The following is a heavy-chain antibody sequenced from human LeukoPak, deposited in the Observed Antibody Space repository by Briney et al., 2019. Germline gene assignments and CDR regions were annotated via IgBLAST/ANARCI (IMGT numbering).Heavy chain of an antibody. Sequence: SXTLSLTCTVSGGSISSYYWSWIRQPAGKGLEWIGRIYTSGSTNYNPSLKSRVTISVDTSKNQFSLKLSSVTAADTAVYYCARGDRRLVNDDAFGIWGQGTMVTVSS. CDR1: GGSISSYY. CDR3: ARGDRRLVNDDAFGI. D-gene: IGHD3-9*01. CDR2: IYTSGST. V-gene: IGHV4-4*07. J-gene: IGHJ3*02.